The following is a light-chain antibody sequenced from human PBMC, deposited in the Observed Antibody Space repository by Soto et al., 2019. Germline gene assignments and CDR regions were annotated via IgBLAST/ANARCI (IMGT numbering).Light chain of an antibody. CDR1: SNDIGLYNY. CDR2: EVT. Sequence: QSALTQPASVSGSPGQSITISCTGTSNDIGLYNYFSWYQLHPGKAPKLVIYEVTYRPSGVSDRFSGSKSDNTASLTISGLQAEDEADYYCSSYTHSSTWVFGGGTKLTVL. CDR3: SSYTHSSTWV. J-gene: IGLJ3*02. V-gene: IGLV2-14*01.